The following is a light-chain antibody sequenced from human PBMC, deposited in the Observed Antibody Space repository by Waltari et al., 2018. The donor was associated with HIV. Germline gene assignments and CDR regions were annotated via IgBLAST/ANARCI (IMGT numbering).Light chain of an antibody. CDR1: SSTIGSNT. J-gene: IGLJ3*02. V-gene: IGLV1-44*01. CDR2: SNN. CDR3: ATWDDNLNGWV. Sequence: QSVLTQPPSASGTPGQRVTISCSGASSTIGSNTVTWYQQLPGTAPQLLIYSNNPRPSGVPDRFSGSKSGTSASLAISGLQSEDEADYYCATWDDNLNGWVFGGGTKLTVL.